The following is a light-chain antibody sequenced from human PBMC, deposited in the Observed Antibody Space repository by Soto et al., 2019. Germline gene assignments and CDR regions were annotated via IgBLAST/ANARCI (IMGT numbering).Light chain of an antibody. V-gene: IGKV3-15*01. Sequence: EIVMTQSPATLSVSPGERATFSCRASQSVSTGLAWYQQKPGQAPRLLISGASTRATGVPARFSGSGSETEFTLTISSLQSEDFAVYYCQQYNNWWTFGQGTKVEIK. J-gene: IGKJ1*01. CDR3: QQYNNWWT. CDR1: QSVSTG. CDR2: GAS.